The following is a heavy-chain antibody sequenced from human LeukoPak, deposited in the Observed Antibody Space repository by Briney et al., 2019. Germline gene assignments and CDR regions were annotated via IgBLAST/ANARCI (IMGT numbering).Heavy chain of an antibody. CDR3: ARGIWFGD. Sequence: QPSETLSLTCTVSGGSISSSDYYWGWIRQPPGMGLEWIGSIYYGGSTYYNPSLKSRVTISVDTSMNQFSLKLSSVTAADTAVYYCARGIWFGDWGQGTLVTVSS. J-gene: IGHJ4*02. CDR2: IYYGGST. D-gene: IGHD3-10*01. V-gene: IGHV4-39*01. CDR1: GGSISSSDYY.